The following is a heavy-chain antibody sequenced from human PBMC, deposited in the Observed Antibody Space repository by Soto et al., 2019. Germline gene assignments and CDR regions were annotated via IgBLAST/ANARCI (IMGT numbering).Heavy chain of an antibody. CDR2: IYYSGST. V-gene: IGHV4-30-4*01. CDR3: ASHVDTAMVTFGGFDY. Sequence: SETMSLTCTVSGGSISSGDYYWSWIRQPPGKGLEWIGYIYYSGSTYYNPSLKSRVTISVDTSKNQFSLKLISVTAADTAVYYCASHVDTAMVTFGGFDYWGQGTLVTVSS. D-gene: IGHD5-18*01. J-gene: IGHJ4*02. CDR1: GGSISSGDYY.